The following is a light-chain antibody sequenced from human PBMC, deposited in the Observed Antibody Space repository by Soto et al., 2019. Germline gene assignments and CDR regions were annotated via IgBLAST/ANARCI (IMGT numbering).Light chain of an antibody. Sequence: QSVLTQPPSASGTPGQRVTISCSGSSSNIGSNTVNWYQQLPGTAPKLLIYSNNQRPSGVPVRFSGSKSGTSASLAISGLQSEGEADYYCAAWDDSLNGYVFGTGTKVTVL. CDR2: SNN. J-gene: IGLJ1*01. CDR3: AAWDDSLNGYV. V-gene: IGLV1-44*01. CDR1: SSNIGSNT.